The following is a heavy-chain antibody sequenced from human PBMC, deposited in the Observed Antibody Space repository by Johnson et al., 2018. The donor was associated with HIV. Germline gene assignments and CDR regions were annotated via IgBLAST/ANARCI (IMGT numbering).Heavy chain of an antibody. Sequence: QVQLVESGGGVVHPGGSLRLSCAASGFTFSSYGMHWVRQAPGKGLEWVAFIRYDGSNKYYADSVKGRFTIARDNSKNTLFLQMNSLRDEDTAVYYCANSLLLDAFNIWCQGTMVTVSS. CDR2: IRYDGSNK. CDR1: GFTFSSYG. J-gene: IGHJ3*02. CDR3: ANSLLLDAFNI. V-gene: IGHV3-30*02.